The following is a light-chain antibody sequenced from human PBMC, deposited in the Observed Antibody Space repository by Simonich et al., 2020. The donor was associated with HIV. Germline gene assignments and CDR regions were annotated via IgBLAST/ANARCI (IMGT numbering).Light chain of an antibody. CDR2: NVS. J-gene: IGLJ3*02. Sequence: QSALTQPASVSGSPGQAITISCTATSSDVGGYNYVSWYQNHPGKAPKLMIYNVSKRPSEVSNRFSGSKSGNTASLTISGLQTEDEADYYCSSYTSSSTWVFGGRTKLTVL. CDR1: SSDVGGYNY. CDR3: SSYTSSSTWV. V-gene: IGLV2-14*03.